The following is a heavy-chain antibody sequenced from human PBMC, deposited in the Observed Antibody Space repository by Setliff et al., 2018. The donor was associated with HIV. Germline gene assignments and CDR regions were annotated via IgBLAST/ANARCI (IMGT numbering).Heavy chain of an antibody. Sequence: ASVKVSCKSSGYTVTRNAMHWVRQAPGQRLEWMGWINTGNGNTKYSQKFQGRFTMTTDTSTSTAYMELRSLRSDDTAVYYCASGPFVYYDSPGAFDIWGQGTMVTVSS. D-gene: IGHD3-22*01. CDR1: GYTVTRNA. J-gene: IGHJ3*02. V-gene: IGHV1-3*04. CDR3: ASGPFVYYDSPGAFDI. CDR2: INTGNGNT.